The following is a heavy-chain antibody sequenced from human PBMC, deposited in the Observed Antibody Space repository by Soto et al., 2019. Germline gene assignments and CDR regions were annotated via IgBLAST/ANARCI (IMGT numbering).Heavy chain of an antibody. CDR3: ARVTALRIAARDGY. V-gene: IGHV3-21*01. J-gene: IGHJ4*02. CDR2: ISSSSSYI. D-gene: IGHD6-6*01. Sequence: GGSLRLSCAASGFTFSSYSMNWVRQAPGKGLEWVSSISSSSSYIYYADSVKGRFTISRDNAKNSLYLQMNSLRAEDTAVYYCARVTALRIAARDGYWGQGTLVTVSS. CDR1: GFTFSSYS.